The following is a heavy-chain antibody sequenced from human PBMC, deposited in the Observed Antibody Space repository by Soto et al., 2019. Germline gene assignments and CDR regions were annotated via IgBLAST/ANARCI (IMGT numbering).Heavy chain of an antibody. Sequence: GGSLRLSCAASGFSFSDYYMSWIRQAPGKGLEWVSLISTSGSSTDYADSVRGRFTISRDNAKNSLSLQMNSLRAEDTAVYYCANLAKNYYHYMDVWGKGTTVTVSS. J-gene: IGHJ6*03. V-gene: IGHV3-11*01. CDR2: ISTSGSST. D-gene: IGHD1-26*01. CDR1: GFSFSDYY. CDR3: ANLAKNYYHYMDV.